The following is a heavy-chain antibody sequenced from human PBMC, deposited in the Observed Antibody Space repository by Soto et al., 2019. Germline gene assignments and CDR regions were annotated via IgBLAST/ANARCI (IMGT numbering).Heavy chain of an antibody. Sequence: GGSLRLSCAASGFTFSSYAMHWVRQAPGKGLEWVAVISYDGSNKYYADSVKGRSTISRDNSKNTLYLQMNSLRAEDTAVYYCARDHGIAAAGLDYWGQGTLVTVSS. J-gene: IGHJ4*02. CDR3: ARDHGIAAAGLDY. CDR2: ISYDGSNK. CDR1: GFTFSSYA. D-gene: IGHD6-13*01. V-gene: IGHV3-30-3*01.